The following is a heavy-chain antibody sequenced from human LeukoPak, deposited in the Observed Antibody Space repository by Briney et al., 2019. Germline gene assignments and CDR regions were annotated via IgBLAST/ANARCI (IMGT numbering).Heavy chain of an antibody. CDR3: AKAVNSGYDCYYYYGMDV. D-gene: IGHD5-12*01. CDR2: ISGSGGST. V-gene: IGHV3-23*01. Sequence: PGGSLRLSCAASGFTFSSYAMSWVRQAPGKGLEWVSAISGSGGSTYYADSVKGRFTISRDNSKNTLYLQMNSLRAEDTAVYYCAKAVNSGYDCYYYYGMDVWGQGTTVTVSS. CDR1: GFTFSSYA. J-gene: IGHJ6*02.